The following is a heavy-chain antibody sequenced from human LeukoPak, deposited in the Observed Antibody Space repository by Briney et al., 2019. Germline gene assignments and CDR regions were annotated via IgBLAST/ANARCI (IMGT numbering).Heavy chain of an antibody. CDR3: ATATQPRGYFLH. CDR2: ISVNNGGT. J-gene: IGHJ1*01. CDR1: GYTFTTYS. D-gene: IGHD2-2*01. Sequence: ASVKVSCKSSGYTFTTYSLAWVRQAPGQSLEWMGWISVNNGGTNYAQSFQDRVTLTRDTSTNTAYLELRSLRSDDTAIIYCATATQPRGYFLHWGQGTLVTVSS. V-gene: IGHV1-18*01.